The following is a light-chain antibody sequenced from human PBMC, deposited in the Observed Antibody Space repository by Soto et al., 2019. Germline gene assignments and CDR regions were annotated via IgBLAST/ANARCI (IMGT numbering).Light chain of an antibody. V-gene: IGKV3-11*01. CDR3: QQRSKCPLT. Sequence: EIVLTQSPATLSLSPGERATLSCRASQSVSSYLAWYQQKPGQAPRLLISDASNRATGIPARFSGSGSGTEFTLTISSLEPEDFAVYYCQQRSKCPLTFGGGTKVEIK. CDR1: QSVSSY. CDR2: DAS. J-gene: IGKJ4*01.